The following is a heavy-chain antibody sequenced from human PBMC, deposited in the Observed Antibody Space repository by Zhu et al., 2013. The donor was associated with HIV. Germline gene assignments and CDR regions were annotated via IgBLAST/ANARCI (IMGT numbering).Heavy chain of an antibody. CDR2: IYYSGST. Sequence: QVQLQESGPGLVKPSETLSLTCTVSGGSISSGGYYWSWIRQHPGKGLEWIGYIYYSGSTYYNPSLKSRVTIPVDTSKNQFSLKLSSVTAADTAVYYCARELRLVAATPYYYYGMDVWGQGTTVTVSS. D-gene: IGHD2-15*01. J-gene: IGHJ6*02. CDR1: GGSISSGGYY. CDR3: ARELRLVAATPYYYYGMDV. V-gene: IGHV4-31*03.